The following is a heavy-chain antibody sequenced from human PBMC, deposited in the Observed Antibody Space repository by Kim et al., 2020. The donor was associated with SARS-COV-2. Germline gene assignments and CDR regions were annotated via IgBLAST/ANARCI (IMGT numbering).Heavy chain of an antibody. Sequence: ASVKVSCKVSGYTLTELSMHWVRQAPGKGLEWMGGFDPEDGETIYAQKFQGRVTMTEDTSTDTAYMELSSLRSEDTAVYYCATTGGLVVVPAATRVTAFDIWGQGTMVTVSS. CDR1: GYTLTELS. CDR2: FDPEDGET. V-gene: IGHV1-24*01. CDR3: ATTGGLVVVPAATRVTAFDI. D-gene: IGHD2-2*01. J-gene: IGHJ3*02.